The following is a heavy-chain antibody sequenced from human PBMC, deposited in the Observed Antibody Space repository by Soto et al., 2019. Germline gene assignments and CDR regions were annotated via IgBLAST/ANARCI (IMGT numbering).Heavy chain of an antibody. V-gene: IGHV1-8*01. D-gene: IGHD2-15*01. Sequence: QVQLVQSGAEVKKPGASVKVSCKASGYTFTSYDINWVRQATGHALEGMGWMNPNSGNPGYAQKFQGRVTMTSNSSISIAYMEWSSLRSEDPAVYYCARGGRGYCSGGSCSYFWPHLYNWFDPWGQGTLVTVSS. CDR2: MNPNSGNP. J-gene: IGHJ5*02. CDR3: ARGGRGYCSGGSCSYFWPHLYNWFDP. CDR1: GYTFTSYD.